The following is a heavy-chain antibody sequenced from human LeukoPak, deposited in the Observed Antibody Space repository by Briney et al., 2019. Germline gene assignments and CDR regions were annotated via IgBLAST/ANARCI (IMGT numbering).Heavy chain of an antibody. CDR2: IIPIFGTA. CDR3: ANSGGGYDPFDY. Sequence: SVKVSCKASGGTFSSYAISWVRQAPGQGLEWMGGIIPIFGTANYAQKFQGRVTITADESTSTAYMELSSLRSEDTAVYYCANSGGGYDPFDYWGQGTLVTVSS. CDR1: GGTFSSYA. D-gene: IGHD5-12*01. J-gene: IGHJ4*02. V-gene: IGHV1-69*01.